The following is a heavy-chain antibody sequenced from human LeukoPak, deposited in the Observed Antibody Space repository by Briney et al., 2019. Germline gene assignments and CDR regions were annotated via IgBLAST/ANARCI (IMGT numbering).Heavy chain of an antibody. V-gene: IGHV3-30-3*01. CDR1: GFTFSSYA. CDR2: ISYDGSNT. J-gene: IGHJ5*02. CDR3: ARTGVSGYGPNWFDP. D-gene: IGHD3-3*01. Sequence: GGSLRLSCAASGFTFSSYAMHWVRQAPGKGLEWVAAISYDGSNTYYADSVKGRFTISRDNAKNSLYLQMNSLRAEDTAVYYCARTGVSGYGPNWFDPWGQGTLVTVSS.